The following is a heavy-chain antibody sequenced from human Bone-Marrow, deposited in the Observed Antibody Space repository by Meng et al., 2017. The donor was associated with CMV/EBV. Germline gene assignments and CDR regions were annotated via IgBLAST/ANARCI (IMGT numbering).Heavy chain of an antibody. CDR1: GYTFTGYY. Sequence: SCKASGYTFTGYYMHWVRQAPGKGLEWVAVISYDGSNKYYADSVKGRFTISRDNSKNTLYLQMNSLRAEDTAVYYCARGPLDIVVVPAAIGYWGQGTLVTVSS. CDR2: ISYDGSNK. J-gene: IGHJ1*01. CDR3: ARGPLDIVVVPAAIGY. D-gene: IGHD2-2*01. V-gene: IGHV3-30*04.